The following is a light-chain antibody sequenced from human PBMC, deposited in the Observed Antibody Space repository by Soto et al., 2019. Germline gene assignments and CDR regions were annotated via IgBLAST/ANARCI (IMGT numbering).Light chain of an antibody. CDR1: QSLLHSNGYNF. V-gene: IGKV2-28*01. Sequence: DIVMTQSPLSLPVTPGESASISCTSSQSLLHSNGYNFLDWYLQRPGQSPQLLLYLGSSRPSGVSDRFSGSGSGTAFTLKLSRVEAEDVGTYYCMQGLQSPPTVGQGTRLEI. J-gene: IGKJ5*01. CDR3: MQGLQSPPT. CDR2: LGS.